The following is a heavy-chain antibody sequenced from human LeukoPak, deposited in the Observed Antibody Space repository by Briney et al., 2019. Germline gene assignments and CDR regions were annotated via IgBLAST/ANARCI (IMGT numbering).Heavy chain of an antibody. CDR1: GGSFSGYY. CDR3: ARWEVPAAIDY. J-gene: IGHJ4*02. V-gene: IGHV4-34*09. CDR2: INHSGST. Sequence: KPSETLSLTCAVYGGSFSGYYWSWIRQPPGKGLEWIGEINHSGSTNYNPSLKSRVTISVDTSKNQFSLKLSSVTAADTAVYYCARWEVPAAIDYWGQGTLVTVSS. D-gene: IGHD2-2*01.